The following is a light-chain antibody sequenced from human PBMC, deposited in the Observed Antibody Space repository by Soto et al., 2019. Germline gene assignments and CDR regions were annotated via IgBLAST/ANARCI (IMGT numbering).Light chain of an antibody. CDR1: SSDVGNYNL. J-gene: IGLJ2*01. CDR2: EDS. V-gene: IGLV2-23*02. Sequence: QSALTQPASVSGSPGQSITISCTGTSSDVGNYNLVSWYQQHPGKAPKLMIYEDSKRPSGVSDRFSGSKSGNTASLTISGLQAEDEADYYCCSYAGSSTFEVFGGGTKLTVL. CDR3: CSYAGSSTFEV.